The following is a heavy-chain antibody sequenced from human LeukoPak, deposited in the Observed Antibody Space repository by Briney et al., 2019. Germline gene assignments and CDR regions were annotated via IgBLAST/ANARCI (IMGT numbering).Heavy chain of an antibody. Sequence: ASVKVSCKASGYTFTSYYMHWVRQAPGQGLEWMGIINPSGGSASYAQKFQGRVTMTRDMSTSTVYMELSSLRSEDTAVYYCARGRITIFGVVIPQGHDALDIWGQGTMVTVSS. D-gene: IGHD3-3*01. CDR2: INPSGGSA. CDR1: GYTFTSYY. V-gene: IGHV1-46*01. CDR3: ARGRITIFGVVIPQGHDALDI. J-gene: IGHJ3*02.